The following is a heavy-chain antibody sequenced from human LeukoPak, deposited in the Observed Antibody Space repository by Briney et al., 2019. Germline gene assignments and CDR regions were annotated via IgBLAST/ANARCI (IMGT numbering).Heavy chain of an antibody. CDR2: ISSSSSYI. D-gene: IGHD4-17*01. CDR1: GFTFSSYS. J-gene: IGHJ4*02. Sequence: GGSLRLSCAASGFTFSSYSMNWVRQAPGKGLEWVSSISSSSSYIYYADSVKGRFTIPRDNAKNSLYLQMNSLRAEDTAVYYCARGTTVTTTGGDYWGQGTLVTVSS. CDR3: ARGTTVTTTGGDY. V-gene: IGHV3-21*01.